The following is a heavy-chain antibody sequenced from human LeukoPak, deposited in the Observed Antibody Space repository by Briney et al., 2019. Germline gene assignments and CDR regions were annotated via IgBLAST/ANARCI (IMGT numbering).Heavy chain of an antibody. CDR1: GFTFDDYA. D-gene: IGHD2-21*02. J-gene: IGHJ4*02. Sequence: GGSLRLSCAASGFTFDDYAMHWVRQAPGKGLEWVSSISSSSSYIYYADSVKGRFTISRDNAKNSLYLQMNSLRAEDTAVYYCARDLSHIVVVTAIFDYWGQGTLVTVSS. CDR2: ISSSSSYI. V-gene: IGHV3-21*01. CDR3: ARDLSHIVVVTAIFDY.